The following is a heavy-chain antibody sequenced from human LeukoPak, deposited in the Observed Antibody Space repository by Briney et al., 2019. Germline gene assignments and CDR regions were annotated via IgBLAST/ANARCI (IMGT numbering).Heavy chain of an antibody. CDR1: GFTFSSYR. CDR3: ARVLPNSGRYFDY. V-gene: IGHV3-74*01. J-gene: IGHJ4*02. D-gene: IGHD6-19*01. Sequence: GGSLRLSCAASGFTFSSYRMHWVRQAPGKGLVWVSRIFSDASSTNYADSVKGRFTISRDNAKNTLYLQMNSLRADDTAVYYCARVLPNSGRYFDYWGQGTLVTVSS. CDR2: IFSDASST.